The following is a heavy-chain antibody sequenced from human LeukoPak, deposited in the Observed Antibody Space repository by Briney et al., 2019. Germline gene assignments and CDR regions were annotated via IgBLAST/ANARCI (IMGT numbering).Heavy chain of an antibody. J-gene: IGHJ1*01. CDR1: GGSISSYY. CDR3: ARRDYGVNSGEYFQH. Sequence: SETLSLTCTVSGGSISSYYWNWIRQPPGKGLEWIGYIYYSGSTNYNPSLKSRVTISVDTSKNQFSLKLSSVTAADTAVYYCARRDYGVNSGEYFQHWGQGTLVTVSS. V-gene: IGHV4-59*08. D-gene: IGHD4-23*01. CDR2: IYYSGST.